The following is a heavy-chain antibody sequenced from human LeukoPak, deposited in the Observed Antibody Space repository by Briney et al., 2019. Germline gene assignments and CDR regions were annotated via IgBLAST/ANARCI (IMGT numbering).Heavy chain of an antibody. CDR1: GGSISSSSYY. CDR3: ARPERGHFDY. CDR2: IYYSGST. J-gene: IGHJ4*02. V-gene: IGHV4-39*07. Sequence: SETLSLTCTVSGGSISSSSYYWGWIRQPPGKGQEWIGTIYYSGSTYYNPSLKSRVTISVDTSKNQFSLKLSSVTAADTAVYYCARPERGHFDYWGQGTLVTVSS.